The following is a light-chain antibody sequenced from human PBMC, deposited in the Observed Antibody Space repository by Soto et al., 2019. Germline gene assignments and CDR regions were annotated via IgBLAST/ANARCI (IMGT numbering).Light chain of an antibody. CDR2: GNS. CDR1: SSNIGAGYD. V-gene: IGLV1-40*01. CDR3: QSYDSSLSGSV. J-gene: IGLJ2*01. Sequence: QSVLTQPPSVSGAPGQRVTISCTGSSSNIGAGYDVHWYQQLPGTAPKFLIYGNSNRPSGVPDRFSGSKSGNSASLAITGLQAEDEADYYCQSYDSSLSGSVFGGGTKVTVL.